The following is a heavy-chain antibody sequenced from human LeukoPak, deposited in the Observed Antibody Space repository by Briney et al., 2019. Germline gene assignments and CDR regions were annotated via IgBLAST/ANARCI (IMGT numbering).Heavy chain of an antibody. CDR2: IYYSGST. J-gene: IGHJ6*03. Sequence: SETLSLTCTVSGGSISSYYWSWIRQPPGKGLEWIGYIYYSGSTNYNPSLKSRVTISVDTSKNQFSLKLSSVTAADTAVHYCARSKYCSGGSCYEPHYYYYMDVWGKGTTVTVSS. V-gene: IGHV4-59*01. D-gene: IGHD2-15*01. CDR1: GGSISSYY. CDR3: ARSKYCSGGSCYEPHYYYYMDV.